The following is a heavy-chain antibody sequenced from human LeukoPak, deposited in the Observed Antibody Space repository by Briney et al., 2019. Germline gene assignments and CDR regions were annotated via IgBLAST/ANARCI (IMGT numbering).Heavy chain of an antibody. CDR1: GGTFSSYA. CDR2: IIPIFGTA. V-gene: IGHV1-69*13. J-gene: IGHJ4*02. D-gene: IGHD3-22*01. CDR3: AREPAYYDSSGYYWFDY. Sequence: PVKVSCKASGGTFSSYAISWVRQAPGQGLEWMGGIIPIFGTANYAQKFQGRVTITADESTSTAYMELSSLRSEDTAVYYCAREPAYYDSSGYYWFDYWGQGTLVTVSS.